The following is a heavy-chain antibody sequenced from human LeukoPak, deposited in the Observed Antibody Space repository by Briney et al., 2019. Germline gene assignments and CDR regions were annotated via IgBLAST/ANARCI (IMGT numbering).Heavy chain of an antibody. V-gene: IGHV1-69*05. CDR1: RGTFSSYA. CDR3: ARGVYDSSGYYPYYYYYYMDV. CDR2: IIPIFGTA. J-gene: IGHJ6*03. D-gene: IGHD3-22*01. Sequence: GASVKVSCKASRGTFSSYAISWVRQAPGQGLEWMGGIIPIFGTANYAQKFQGRVTITTDESTSTAYMELSSLRSEDTAVYYCARGVYDSSGYYPYYYYYYMDVWGKGATVTVS.